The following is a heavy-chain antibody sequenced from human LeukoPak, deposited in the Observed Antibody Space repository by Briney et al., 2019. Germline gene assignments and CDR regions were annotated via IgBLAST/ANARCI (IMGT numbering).Heavy chain of an antibody. Sequence: GGSLRLSCPASGSTVSDNYMSWVRQAPGKGLEWVSLMYSGGDTYYADSVKGRFTFSRDISKNTLYLQMNGLRTEDTAMYYCARDAPQVPAAGVLASWGQGTLVTASS. CDR1: GSTVSDNY. J-gene: IGHJ5*02. V-gene: IGHV3-53*01. CDR2: MYSGGDT. CDR3: ARDAPQVPAAGVLAS. D-gene: IGHD2-2*01.